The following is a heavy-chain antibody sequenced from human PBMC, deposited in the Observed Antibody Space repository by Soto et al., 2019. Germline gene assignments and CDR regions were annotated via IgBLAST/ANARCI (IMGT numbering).Heavy chain of an antibody. CDR2: IYYSGST. Sequence: PSETLSLTCTGSGGSISSYYWSWIRQPPGKGLEWIGYIYYSGSTNYNPSLKGRVTISVDTSKNQFSLKLSSVTAADTAVYYCARHFDYSSSWTPYWGQGTLVTVS. V-gene: IGHV4-59*08. J-gene: IGHJ4*02. CDR1: GGSISSYY. CDR3: ARHFDYSSSWTPY. D-gene: IGHD6-13*01.